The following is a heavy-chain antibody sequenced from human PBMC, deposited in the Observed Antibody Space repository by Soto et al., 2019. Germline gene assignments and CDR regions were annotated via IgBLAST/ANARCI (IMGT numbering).Heavy chain of an antibody. D-gene: IGHD4-17*01. CDR3: ARAQPDGDYVS. CDR2: INHSGST. Sequence: QVQLQQWGAGLLKPSETLSLTCAVYGGSFSGYYWSWIRQPPGKGLEWIGEINHSGSTNYHPSLKSRVTISVDTSKNQFSLKLSSVTAADTAVYYCARAQPDGDYVSWGEGTLVTVSS. V-gene: IGHV4-34*01. J-gene: IGHJ4*02. CDR1: GGSFSGYY.